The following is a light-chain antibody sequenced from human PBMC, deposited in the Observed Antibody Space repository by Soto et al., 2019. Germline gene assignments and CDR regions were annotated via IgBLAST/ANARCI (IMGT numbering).Light chain of an antibody. CDR2: DAS. CDR1: QHISNY. Sequence: DIQMTQSPSSLSASVGDRITIVCQAPQHISNYLNWYQQKPGKAPKLLIYDASNLETGVPSRFSGSGGGTDFTLSISSVQPEDFATSLSQQSYMDPITFGQGTRLEIK. J-gene: IGKJ5*01. CDR3: QQSYMDPIT. V-gene: IGKV1-39*01.